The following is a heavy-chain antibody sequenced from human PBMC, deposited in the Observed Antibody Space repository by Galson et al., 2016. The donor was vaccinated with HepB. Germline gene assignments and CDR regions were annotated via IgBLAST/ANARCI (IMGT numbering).Heavy chain of an antibody. D-gene: IGHD2-21*02. CDR1: GFTFNKYG. J-gene: IGHJ5*02. CDR2: ISFDGGKK. Sequence: SLRLSCAASGFTFNKYGIHWVRQAPGKGLEWVGVISFDGGKKFYGESVQGRFTISRDNSRNTLYLQMNRLRPEDTAVYFCAKDAVTGPKGSWFDPWGQGTLVIVSS. V-gene: IGHV3-30*18. CDR3: AKDAVTGPKGSWFDP.